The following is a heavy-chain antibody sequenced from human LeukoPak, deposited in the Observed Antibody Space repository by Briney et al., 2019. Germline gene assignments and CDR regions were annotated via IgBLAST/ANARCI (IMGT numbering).Heavy chain of an antibody. CDR2: INHSGST. CDR1: GGSFSGYY. D-gene: IGHD2-2*01. J-gene: IGHJ6*03. V-gene: IGHV4-34*01. Sequence: SETLSLTCDVYGGSFSGYYWSWIRQPPGKGLEWIGEINHSGSTNYNPSLKSRVTISLGTSKNQFSLKLSSVTAADTAMYFCARGRTGYQLLPTKKNYSYYYVDVWGKGTTVTVSS. CDR3: ARGRTGYQLLPTKKNYSYYYVDV.